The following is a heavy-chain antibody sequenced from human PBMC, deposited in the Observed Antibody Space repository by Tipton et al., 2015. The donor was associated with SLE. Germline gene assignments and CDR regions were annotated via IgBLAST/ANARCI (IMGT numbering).Heavy chain of an antibody. CDR2: IYHSGST. J-gene: IGHJ5*02. D-gene: IGHD3-3*01. CDR3: ARVSITIFGVVNNWFDP. Sequence: TLSLTCAVSGYSISSGYYWGWIRQPPGKGLEWIGSIYHSGSTYYNPSLKSRVTISVDTSKNQFSLKLSSVTAADTAVYYCARVSITIFGVVNNWFDPWGQGTLVTVSS. V-gene: IGHV4-38-2*01. CDR1: GYSISSGYY.